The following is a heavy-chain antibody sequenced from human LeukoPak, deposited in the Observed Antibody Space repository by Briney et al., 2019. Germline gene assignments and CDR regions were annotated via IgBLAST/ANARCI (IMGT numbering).Heavy chain of an antibody. J-gene: IGHJ6*03. V-gene: IGHV1-2*02. CDR3: ARVEYSSSYYYYYYMDV. D-gene: IGHD6-6*01. CDR2: INPNSGGT. Sequence: ASVTVSCTASGYTFTGYYMHWVRQAPGQGLEWMGWINPNSGGTNYAQKFQGRVTMTRDTSISTAYMELSRLRSDDTAVYYCARVEYSSSYYYYYYMDVWGKGTTVTVSS. CDR1: GYTFTGYY.